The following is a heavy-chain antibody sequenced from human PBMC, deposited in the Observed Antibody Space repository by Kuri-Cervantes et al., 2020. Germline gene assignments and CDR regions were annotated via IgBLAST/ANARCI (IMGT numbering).Heavy chain of an antibody. J-gene: IGHJ4*02. CDR1: GFTFNDYA. CDR3: ARGSLSSWNDGLYDS. CDR2: ISTTSTYI. D-gene: IGHD1-1*01. Sequence: GESLKISCAASGFTFNDYAMHWVRQTPGKGLEWVSSISTTSTYIFYVDSMKGRFTISRDNAENSLYLQMDSLRAEDTAVYYCARGSLSSWNDGLYDSWGQGTLVTVSS. V-gene: IGHV3-21*01.